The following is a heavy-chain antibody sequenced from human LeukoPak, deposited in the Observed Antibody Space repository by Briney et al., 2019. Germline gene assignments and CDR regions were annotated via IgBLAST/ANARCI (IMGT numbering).Heavy chain of an antibody. CDR2: VSYSGVT. D-gene: IGHD4-11*01. CDR1: SGSININRHY. J-gene: IGHJ4*02. CDR3: ARDSNIARFYF. V-gene: IGHV4-39*07. Sequence: SETLSLTCTVSSGSININRHYWGWIRQPPGKGLEWIGSVSYSGVTYYNPSLQSRVTASLDTSKKLFSLKLNSVIAADTAVYFCARDSNIARFYFWGQGTLVTVSS.